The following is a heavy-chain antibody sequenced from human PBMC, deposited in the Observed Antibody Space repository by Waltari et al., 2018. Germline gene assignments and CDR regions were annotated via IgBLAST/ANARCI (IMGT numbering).Heavy chain of an antibody. CDR2: IFSSGTT. V-gene: IGHV4-30-4*01. D-gene: IGHD4-17*01. J-gene: IGHJ2*01. CDR1: GHSLRPAASC. Sequence: QVQLQESGPGLVTPSQTLSLTCTVSGHSLRPAASCWSCLPQSPVKGLGLIGYIFSSGTTHYNPSLESRLIISLHTSKNQFSLNLNSVTAADTAVYYCARSSVTPRLRYFDLWGRGTLVSVSA. CDR3: ARSSVTPRLRYFDL.